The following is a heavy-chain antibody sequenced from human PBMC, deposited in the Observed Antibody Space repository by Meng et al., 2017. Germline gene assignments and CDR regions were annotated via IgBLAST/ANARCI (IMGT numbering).Heavy chain of an antibody. V-gene: IGHV1-69*01. CDR1: GGSFSSDA. J-gene: IGHJ5*02. CDR2: IIPIFGTA. Sequence: QVQLIQSGSEVKKPLSSGMVSCKAFGGSFSSDAISWVRQAPVQGLEWMGGIIPIFGTANYAQKFQGRVTITADESTSTAYMELSSLRSEDTAVYYCARESWFDPWGQGTLVTVSS. CDR3: ARESWFDP.